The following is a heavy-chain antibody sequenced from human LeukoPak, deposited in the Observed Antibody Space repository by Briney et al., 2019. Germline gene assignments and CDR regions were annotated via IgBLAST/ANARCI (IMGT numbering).Heavy chain of an antibody. CDR3: AREGPAATRKTYGMDV. Sequence: PGGSLRLSCAASGFTFSSYAMHWVRQAPGKGLEWVSRINSDGSSTSYADSVKGRFTISRDNAKNTLYLQMNSLRAEDTAVYYCAREGPAATRKTYGMDVWGKGTTVTVSS. CDR2: INSDGSST. CDR1: GFTFSSYA. D-gene: IGHD2-2*01. V-gene: IGHV3-74*01. J-gene: IGHJ6*04.